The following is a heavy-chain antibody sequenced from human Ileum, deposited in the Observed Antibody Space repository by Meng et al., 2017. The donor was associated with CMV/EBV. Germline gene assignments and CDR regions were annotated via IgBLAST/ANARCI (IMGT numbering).Heavy chain of an antibody. D-gene: IGHD3-10*01. CDR2: ISQSGSTV. V-gene: IGHV3-48*04. J-gene: IGHJ4*02. CDR3: ANLFYGSGRGDGY. Sequence: GESLKISCAASGFTFSSYNLDWVRQAPGKGPEWVSYISQSGSTVYYADSVKGRFTISRDNAKKSLYLEMNSLRAEDTAVYYCANLFYGSGRGDGYWGQGTLVTVSS. CDR1: GFTFSSYN.